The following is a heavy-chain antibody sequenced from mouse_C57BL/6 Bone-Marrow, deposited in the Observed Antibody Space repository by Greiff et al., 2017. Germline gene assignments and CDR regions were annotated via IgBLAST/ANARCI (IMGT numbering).Heavy chain of an antibody. CDR2: IHPNSGST. V-gene: IGHV1-64*01. CDR3: ARLTGSSGPQAY. CDR1: GYTSTSYW. J-gene: IGHJ3*01. Sequence: QVQLQQPGAELVKPGASVKLSCKASGYTSTSYWMHWVKQRPGQGLEWIGMIHPNSGSTNYNEKFKSKATLTVDKSSSTAYMQLSSLTSEDSAVYYCARLTGSSGPQAYWGQGTLVTVSA. D-gene: IGHD3-2*02.